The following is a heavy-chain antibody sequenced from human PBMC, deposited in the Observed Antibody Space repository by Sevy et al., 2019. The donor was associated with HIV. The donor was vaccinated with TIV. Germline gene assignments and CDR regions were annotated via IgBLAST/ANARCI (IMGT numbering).Heavy chain of an antibody. V-gene: IGHV3-11*01. CDR1: GFSFTTYA. CDR2: ISSGGSHI. CDR3: ARVRYNYGSYYFDY. Sequence: GGSLRLSCAASGFSFTTYAMSWVRQAPGKGLECVSHISSGGSHIHYADSVKGRFTISRDNAKKSLYLQMNSLTAEDTAVYYCARVRYNYGSYYFDYWGQGTLVTVSS. J-gene: IGHJ4*02. D-gene: IGHD5-18*01.